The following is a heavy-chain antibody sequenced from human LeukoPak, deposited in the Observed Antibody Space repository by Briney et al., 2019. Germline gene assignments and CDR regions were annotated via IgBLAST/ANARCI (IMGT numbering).Heavy chain of an antibody. Sequence: GGSLRLSCAASGFTFSSYGMHWVRQAPGKGLEWVAFIRYDGSNKYYADSVKGRFTISRDNSKNTLYLQMNSLRAEDTAVYYCARGFVSSGETGEGYNWFDPWGQGTLVTVSS. CDR1: GFTFSSYG. CDR3: ARGFVSSGETGEGYNWFDP. J-gene: IGHJ5*02. CDR2: IRYDGSNK. D-gene: IGHD6-19*01. V-gene: IGHV3-30*02.